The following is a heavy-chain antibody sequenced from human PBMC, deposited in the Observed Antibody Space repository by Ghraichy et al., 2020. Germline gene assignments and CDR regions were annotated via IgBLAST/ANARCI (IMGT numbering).Heavy chain of an antibody. CDR3: ARHEIIVVVVAAINWFDP. D-gene: IGHD2-15*01. Sequence: SQTLSLTCAVYGGSFSGYYWSWIRQPPGKGLEWIGEINHSGSTNYNPSLKSRVTISVDTSKNQFSLKLSSVTAADTAVYYCARHEIIVVVVAAINWFDPWGQGTLFTVSS. CDR2: INHSGST. CDR1: GGSFSGYY. V-gene: IGHV4-34*01. J-gene: IGHJ5*02.